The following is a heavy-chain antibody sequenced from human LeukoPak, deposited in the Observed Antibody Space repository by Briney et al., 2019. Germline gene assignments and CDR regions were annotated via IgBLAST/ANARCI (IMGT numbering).Heavy chain of an antibody. Sequence: SETLSLTCAVYGGSFSGYYWNWIRQPPGKGLEWIGEINNSGSTNYNPSLKSRVTISRDTSKNQFSLRLSSVTAADTAVYYCARGRAFFDWGQGTLVTVSS. D-gene: IGHD3-3*02. V-gene: IGHV4-34*01. CDR3: ARGRAFFD. CDR2: INNSGST. CDR1: GGSFSGYY. J-gene: IGHJ4*02.